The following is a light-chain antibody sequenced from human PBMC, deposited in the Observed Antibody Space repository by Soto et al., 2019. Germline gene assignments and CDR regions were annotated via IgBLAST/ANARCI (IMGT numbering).Light chain of an antibody. CDR3: TSYATTSPLV. CDR1: SSDVGGYDY. V-gene: IGLV2-14*01. J-gene: IGLJ1*01. Sequence: QSALTQPASVSGSPGQSITISCTGTSSDVGGYDYVSWYQQHPGKAPKVMIYEVFNRTSGVSNRFSGSKSGNTASLTISGLRAEDEADYYCTSYATTSPLVFGSGTKLTVL. CDR2: EVF.